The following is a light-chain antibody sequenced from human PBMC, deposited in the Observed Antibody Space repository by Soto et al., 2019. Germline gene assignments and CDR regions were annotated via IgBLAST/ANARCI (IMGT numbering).Light chain of an antibody. V-gene: IGLV2-14*03. J-gene: IGLJ3*02. CDR3: NSHTGSLTVM. Sequence: QSALTQPASVSGSPGQSITISCTGTSSDVGGYNYVSWYQQHPGKAPKLMIFDVSNRPSGVSNRFSGSKSGNTASLTISGLRAEDEAEYYCNSHTGSLTVMFGGGTKLTVL. CDR1: SSDVGGYNY. CDR2: DVS.